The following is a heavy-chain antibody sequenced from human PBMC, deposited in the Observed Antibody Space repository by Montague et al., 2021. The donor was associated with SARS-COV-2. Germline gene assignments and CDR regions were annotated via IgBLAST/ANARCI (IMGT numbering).Heavy chain of an antibody. J-gene: IGHJ2*01. V-gene: IGHV4-4*02. CDR3: ARHPQQLVLRYWYFDL. CDR2: ISRSGRT. D-gene: IGHD6-13*01. CDR1: GGSISSSNW. Sequence: SETLSLTCAVSGGSISSSNWWNWVRQSPGKGLEWIGEISRSGRTNYNPSLKSRVTISVDNSKNQFSLNLTSLTAADTALYYCARHPQQLVLRYWYFDLWGRGTLVTVSS.